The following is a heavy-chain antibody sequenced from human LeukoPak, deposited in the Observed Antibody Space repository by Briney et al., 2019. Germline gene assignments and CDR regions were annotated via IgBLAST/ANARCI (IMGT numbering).Heavy chain of an antibody. CDR1: GGSISSYY. CDR3: ARDRGTWNDDGFDY. CDR2: IYISGST. J-gene: IGHJ4*02. V-gene: IGHV4-4*07. Sequence: SEALSLTCTVSGGSISSYYWSWIRQPAGKGLEWIGRIYISGSTNYNPSLKSRVTMSVDTSKNQFSLKLSSVTAADTAVYYCARDRGTWNDDGFDYWGQGTLVTVSS. D-gene: IGHD1-1*01.